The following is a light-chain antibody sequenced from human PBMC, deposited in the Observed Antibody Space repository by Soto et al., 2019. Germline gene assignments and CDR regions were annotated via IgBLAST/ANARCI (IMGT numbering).Light chain of an antibody. V-gene: IGKV3-20*01. Sequence: EIVLTQSPGTLSLSLGERATLSCSASQSVSSSYLAWYQLKPGQAPRLLIYGESGRATGIPDRFSGTGSGTDVTLAITRLEPEDFALDYCQQYGGCPSITFGQGTRLELK. J-gene: IGKJ5*01. CDR3: QQYGGCPSIT. CDR2: GES. CDR1: QSVSSSY.